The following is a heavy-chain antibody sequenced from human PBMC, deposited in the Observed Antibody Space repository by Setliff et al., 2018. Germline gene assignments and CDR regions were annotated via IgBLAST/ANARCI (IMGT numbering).Heavy chain of an antibody. D-gene: IGHD1-7*01. CDR1: GFTVRSDD. CDR3: AKPQVELRWGFES. Sequence: PGGSLRLSCAVSGFTVRSDDMSWVRQAPGKGLEWVSLLDYDGAIYYADSVKGRFTISGDKSKNTLYLQMNNVRADDTAVYYCAKPQVELRWGFESWGQGTPVTVSS. CDR2: LDYDGAI. V-gene: IGHV3-53*01. J-gene: IGHJ4*02.